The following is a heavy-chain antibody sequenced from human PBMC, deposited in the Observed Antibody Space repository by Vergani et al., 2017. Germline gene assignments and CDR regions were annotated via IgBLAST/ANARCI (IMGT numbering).Heavy chain of an antibody. Sequence: QVQLQESGPGLVKPSQTLSLTCTVSGGSISSGDYYWSWIRQPXGKGLEWIGYIYYSGSTYYNPSLKSRVTISVDTSKNQFSLKLSSVTAADTAVYYCARRRDCSSTSCYFHWFDPWGQGTLVTVSS. CDR3: ARRRDCSSTSCYFHWFDP. J-gene: IGHJ5*02. V-gene: IGHV4-30-4*01. CDR1: GGSISSGDYY. CDR2: IYYSGST. D-gene: IGHD2-2*01.